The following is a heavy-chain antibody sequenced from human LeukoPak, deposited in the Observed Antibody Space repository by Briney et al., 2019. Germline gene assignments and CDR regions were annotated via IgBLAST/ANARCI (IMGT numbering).Heavy chain of an antibody. V-gene: IGHV3-9*01. CDR2: ISWNSGSI. D-gene: IGHD6-13*01. CDR1: GFTFDDYA. CDR3: AKGYSSSWTNYFDY. J-gene: IGHJ4*02. Sequence: PGRSLRLSCAAPGFTFDDYAMHWVRHAPGKGLEWVSGISWNSGSIGYADSVKGRFTISRDNAKNSLYLQMNSLRAEDTALYYCAKGYSSSWTNYFDYWGQGTLVTVSS.